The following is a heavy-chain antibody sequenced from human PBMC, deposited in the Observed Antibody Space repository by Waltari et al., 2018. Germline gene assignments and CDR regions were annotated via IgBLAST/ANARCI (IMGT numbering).Heavy chain of an antibody. J-gene: IGHJ4*02. CDR2: INSDGSST. CDR3: ARSIVVVPAAIHFYFDY. D-gene: IGHD2-2*01. CDR1: GCTFSSSW. Sequence: EVQLVESGGGLVQPGGSMRLSCAASGCTFSSSWMHWVRQAPGKGLVWVSRINSDGSSTSYADSVKGRFTISRDNAKNTLYLQMNSLRAEDTAVYYCARSIVVVPAAIHFYFDYWGQGTLVTVSS. V-gene: IGHV3-74*01.